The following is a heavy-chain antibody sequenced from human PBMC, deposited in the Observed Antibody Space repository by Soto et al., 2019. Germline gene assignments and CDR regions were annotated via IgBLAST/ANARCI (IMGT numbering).Heavy chain of an antibody. Sequence: QVQLVESGGGVVQPGRSLRLSCAASGFTFSHYAMHWVRQAPGKGLEWVALMSYDGSNEYYAYSVKGRFTISRDNSKNTLSLQMNSLRAEDTAVYYCAKDGSHNFDYWGQGPLVTVSS. CDR1: GFTFSHYA. V-gene: IGHV3-30*18. J-gene: IGHJ4*02. D-gene: IGHD1-26*01. CDR2: MSYDGSNE. CDR3: AKDGSHNFDY.